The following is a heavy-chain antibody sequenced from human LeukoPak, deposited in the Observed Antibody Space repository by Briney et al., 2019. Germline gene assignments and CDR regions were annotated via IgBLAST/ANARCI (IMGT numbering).Heavy chain of an antibody. CDR3: ARAAINYYDSSGFEY. Sequence: PSETLSLTSTVSGGYISRSSYYWGWIRKTPGKGLERIGSIYYSGSTYYNPSLKSRVTISVDTSKNQFSLKLSSVTAADTAVYYCARAAINYYDSSGFEYWGQGTLVTVSS. D-gene: IGHD3-22*01. V-gene: IGHV4-39*01. CDR2: IYYSGST. CDR1: GGYISRSSYY. J-gene: IGHJ4*02.